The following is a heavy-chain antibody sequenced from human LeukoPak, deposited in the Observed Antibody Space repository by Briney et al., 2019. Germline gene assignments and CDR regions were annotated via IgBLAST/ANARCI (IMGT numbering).Heavy chain of an antibody. J-gene: IGHJ4*02. CDR2: INSDGSST. D-gene: IGHD6-13*01. V-gene: IGHV3-74*01. CDR1: GFTFSSYW. Sequence: PGGSLRLSCAASGFTFSSYWMHWVRQAPGKGLGWVSHINSDGSSTSYADSVKGRFTIPRDNAKNTLYLQMNSLRAEDTAVYYCATLRGAAAGNYWGQGTLVTVSS. CDR3: ATLRGAAAGNY.